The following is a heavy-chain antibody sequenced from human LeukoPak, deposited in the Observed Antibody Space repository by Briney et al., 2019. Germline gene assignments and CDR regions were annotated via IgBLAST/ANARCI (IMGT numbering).Heavy chain of an antibody. Sequence: PGGSLRLSCAASGFTFSSYAMSWVRQAPGKGLEWVSAISGSGGSTYYADSVKGRFTISRDNSKNTLYLQMNSLRAEDTAVYYCAALTMIVVVPGNGPFDYWGQGTLVTVSS. CDR2: ISGSGGST. V-gene: IGHV3-23*01. CDR3: AALTMIVVVPGNGPFDY. CDR1: GFTFSSYA. D-gene: IGHD3-22*01. J-gene: IGHJ4*02.